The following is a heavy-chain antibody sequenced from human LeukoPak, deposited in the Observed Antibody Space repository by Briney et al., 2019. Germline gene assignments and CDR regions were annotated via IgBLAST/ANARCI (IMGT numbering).Heavy chain of an antibody. D-gene: IGHD7-27*01. Sequence: GGSLRLSCAASGFTFSDFGMHWVRQAPGKGLEWVAFIAYDGSKKYYAESVKGRFTISRDNSKNTLYLQMNSLRAEDTAVYYCDSGPTGDEGYFDYWGQGTLVTVSS. CDR1: GFTFSDFG. CDR3: DSGPTGDEGYFDY. J-gene: IGHJ4*02. CDR2: IAYDGSKK. V-gene: IGHV3-30*19.